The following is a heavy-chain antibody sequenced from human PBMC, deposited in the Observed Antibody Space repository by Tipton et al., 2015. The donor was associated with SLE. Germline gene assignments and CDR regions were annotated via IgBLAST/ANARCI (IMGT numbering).Heavy chain of an antibody. CDR2: ISGTADSS. V-gene: IGHV3-23*01. CDR1: GFTFSRYA. D-gene: IGHD3-16*01. J-gene: IGHJ4*02. Sequence: GSLRLSCTASGFTFSRYALTWVRQAPGKGLEWVSVISGTADSSDRKYYTDSVKGRFTISRDNSRNTWYLQRNSLRAEDTAVYYCAKGGSYDDYWGQGALVTVSS. CDR3: AKGGSYDDY.